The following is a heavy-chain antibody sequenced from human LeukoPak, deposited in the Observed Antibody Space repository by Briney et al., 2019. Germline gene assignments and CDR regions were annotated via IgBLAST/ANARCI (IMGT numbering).Heavy chain of an antibody. CDR3: AELGITMIGGV. CDR1: GFTFSNFA. CDR2: VSYDGSYK. D-gene: IGHD3-10*02. J-gene: IGHJ6*04. V-gene: IGHV3-30*04. Sequence: GGSLRLSCAATGFTFSNFAMHWVRQAPGKGLEWVAVVSYDGSYKYYADSVKGRFTISRDNAKNSLYLQMNSLRAEDTAVYYCAELGITMIGGVWGKGTTVTISS.